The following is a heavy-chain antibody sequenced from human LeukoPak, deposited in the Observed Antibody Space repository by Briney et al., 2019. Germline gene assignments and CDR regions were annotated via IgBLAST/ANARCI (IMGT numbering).Heavy chain of an antibody. Sequence: KTGGSLRLSCAASGFTFSNAYMSWVRQAPGKGLEWVGRIKSTAHGGTTEYAAPVKGRFTISRDDSRSTLFLQMNSLQTEDAALYYCATYSSSYYYFGYWGQGTLVTVSS. CDR2: IKSTAHGGTT. CDR3: ATYSSSYYYFGY. D-gene: IGHD6-13*01. J-gene: IGHJ4*02. CDR1: GFTFSNAY. V-gene: IGHV3-15*01.